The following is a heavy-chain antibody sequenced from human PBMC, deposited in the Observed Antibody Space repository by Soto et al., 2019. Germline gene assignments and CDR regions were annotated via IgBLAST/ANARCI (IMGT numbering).Heavy chain of an antibody. CDR1: GFTFSSYW. J-gene: IGHJ5*02. V-gene: IGHV3-74*01. CDR3: ARVRRYCSGGSCYNWFDP. D-gene: IGHD2-15*01. CDR2: INSDGSST. Sequence: GSLRLSCAASGFTFSSYWMHWVRQAPGKGLVWVSRINSDGSSTSYADSVKGRFTISRDNAKNTLYLQMNSLRAEDTAVYYFARVRRYCSGGSCYNWFDPWGQGTLVTVSS.